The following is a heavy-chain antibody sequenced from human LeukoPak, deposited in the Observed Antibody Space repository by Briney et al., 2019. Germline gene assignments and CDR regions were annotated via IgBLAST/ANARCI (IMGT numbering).Heavy chain of an antibody. J-gene: IGHJ3*02. CDR2: INYSGST. V-gene: IGHV4-39*01. Sequence: PSETLSLTCTVSGGSISSSTYYWGWIRQPPGKGLEWIGTINYSGSTFYNPSLKSRVTISVDTSKNQFSLMLNSVTAADTAVYYCARSRFWAFDIWGQGTMVTVSS. CDR1: GGSISSSTYY. CDR3: ARSRFWAFDI.